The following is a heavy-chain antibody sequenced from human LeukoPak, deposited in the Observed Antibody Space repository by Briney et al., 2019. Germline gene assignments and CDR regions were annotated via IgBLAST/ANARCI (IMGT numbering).Heavy chain of an antibody. Sequence: SETLSLTCSVSGGSMSSYYWNWIRHTPGKGLEWIGYIYYTGSTNYSPSFKSRVTISLDTSKKQIFLNMNSVTAADTAVYYCGRAEELYVGSPPLYYDYLDVWGKGTTVTVSS. V-gene: IGHV4-59*01. J-gene: IGHJ6*03. CDR1: GGSMSSYY. CDR3: GRAEELYVGSPPLYYDYLDV. CDR2: IYYTGST. D-gene: IGHD1-26*01.